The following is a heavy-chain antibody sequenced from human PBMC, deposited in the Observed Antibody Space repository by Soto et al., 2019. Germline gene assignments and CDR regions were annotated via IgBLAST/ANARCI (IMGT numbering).Heavy chain of an antibody. Sequence: KPSETLSLTCAVYGGSFSGYYWSWIRQPPGKGLEWIGEINHSGSTNYNPSLKSRVTISVDTSKNQFSLKLSSVTAADTAVYYCARGDKTKRRRWFDPWGQGTLVTVSS. V-gene: IGHV4-34*01. CDR1: GGSFSGYY. J-gene: IGHJ5*02. CDR2: INHSGST. CDR3: ARGDKTKRRRWFDP.